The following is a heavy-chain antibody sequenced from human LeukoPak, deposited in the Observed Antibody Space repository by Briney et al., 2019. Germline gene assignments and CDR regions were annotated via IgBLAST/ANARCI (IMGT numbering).Heavy chain of an antibody. CDR1: GYTLTGYY. CDR3: ARGGYCSSTSRFNFDH. D-gene: IGHD2-2*01. V-gene: IGHV1-2*02. CDR2: INPNSGGT. J-gene: IGHJ4*02. Sequence: ASVKVSCKASGYTLTGYYMHWVRQAPGQGLEWKGWINPNSGGTNYAQKFQGRVTMTRDTSISTAYMELSRLRSDDTAVYYCARGGYCSSTSRFNFDHWGQGTLVTVSS.